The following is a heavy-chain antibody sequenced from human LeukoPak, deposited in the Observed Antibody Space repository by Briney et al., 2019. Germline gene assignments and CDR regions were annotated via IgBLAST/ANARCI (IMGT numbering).Heavy chain of an antibody. CDR1: GGSISSGSYY. Sequence: PSQTLSLTCTVSGGSISSGSYYWSWIRQPAGKGLEWIGRIYTSGSTNYNPSLKSRVTISVDTSKNQFSLKLSSVTAADTAVYYCARGQEVWYQRTFYYYYMDVWGKGTTVTVSS. J-gene: IGHJ6*03. V-gene: IGHV4-61*02. CDR3: ARGQEVWYQRTFYYYYMDV. CDR2: IYTSGST. D-gene: IGHD2-2*01.